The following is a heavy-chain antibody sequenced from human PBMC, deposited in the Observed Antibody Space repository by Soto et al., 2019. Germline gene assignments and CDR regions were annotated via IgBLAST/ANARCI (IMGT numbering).Heavy chain of an antibody. J-gene: IGHJ4*02. CDR2: ASYDGSYK. CDR1: GFTFSSFG. CDR3: ATDRSVLATTPHFDY. D-gene: IGHD5-12*01. V-gene: IGHV3-30*03. Sequence: QVQLVESGGGVVQPGRSLRLSCAASGFTFSSFGMHWVRQAPGKGLEWVAVASYDGSYKYYADSVKGRFTISRDNSKHALDLQLNSPQPEDATAHYCATDRSVLATTPHFDYWGQGTLVTISS.